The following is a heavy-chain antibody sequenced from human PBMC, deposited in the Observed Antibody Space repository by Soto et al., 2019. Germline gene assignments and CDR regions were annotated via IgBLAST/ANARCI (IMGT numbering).Heavy chain of an antibody. J-gene: IGHJ4*02. CDR3: ARDYNFLTGYNPFNY. CDR1: GYTFTSYG. V-gene: IGHV1-18*01. Sequence: GASVKVSCKASGYTFTSYGISWVRQAPGQGLEWMGWISAYNGNTNYAQKLQGRVTMTTDTSTSTAYMELRSLRSDDTALYYWARDYNFLTGYNPFNYWGQETLVTVSS. CDR2: ISAYNGNT. D-gene: IGHD3-9*01.